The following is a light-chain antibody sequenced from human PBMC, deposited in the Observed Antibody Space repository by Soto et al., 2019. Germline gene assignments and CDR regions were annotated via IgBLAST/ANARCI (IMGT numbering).Light chain of an antibody. CDR3: QQYNSWWT. CDR2: DGS. V-gene: IGKV1-5*01. Sequence: DIQMTQSPSTLSASVGDRVTITCRASHSIRSWLAWYQQKPGKAPNVLRYDGSTLENGVPSRFSGTVSGTEFNLTISSLQPDDFATYYCQQYNSWWTFGQGTKVDI. J-gene: IGKJ1*01. CDR1: HSIRSW.